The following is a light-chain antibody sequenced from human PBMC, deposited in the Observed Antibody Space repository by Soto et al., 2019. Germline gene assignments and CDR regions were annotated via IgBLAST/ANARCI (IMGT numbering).Light chain of an antibody. CDR3: QQLNDYPLT. Sequence: SQLTHAAAALAAYVGDRVTITCRASQDMSSYLAWYQQRPGKAPKLLIYAASTLQSGVPSRFSGSGSGTNFTLTISTLQPEDFATYYCQQLNDYPLTFGQGTRLEIK. V-gene: IGKV1-9*01. CDR1: QDMSSY. J-gene: IGKJ5*01. CDR2: AAS.